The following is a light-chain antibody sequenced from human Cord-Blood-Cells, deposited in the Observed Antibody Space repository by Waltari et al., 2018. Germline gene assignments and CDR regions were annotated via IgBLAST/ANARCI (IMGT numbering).Light chain of an antibody. CDR3: QVWDSSSDHWV. J-gene: IGLJ3*02. CDR2: DDS. V-gene: IGLV3-21*03. CDR1: NIGSKS. Sequence: SYVLTQPPSVSVAPGKTARITCGGNNIGSKSVHWYQQKPGQAPVLVVYDDSDRPSGIPGRFSGSNSWNTATLTISRVEAGDEADYYCQVWDSSSDHWVFGGGTKLTVL.